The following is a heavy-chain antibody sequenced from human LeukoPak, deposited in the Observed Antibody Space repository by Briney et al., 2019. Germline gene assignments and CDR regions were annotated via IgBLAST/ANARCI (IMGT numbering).Heavy chain of an antibody. J-gene: IGHJ4*02. Sequence: ASVKVSCKASGYTFTSYGISWVRQAPGQGLEWMGWISAYNGNTNYAQKLQGRVTMTTVTSTSTAYMELRSLRSDDTAVYYCAYDSGGYRHFDYGGQGTRVTVSS. CDR2: ISAYNGNT. V-gene: IGHV1-18*01. CDR3: AYDSGGYRHFDY. D-gene: IGHD3-22*01. CDR1: GYTFTSYG.